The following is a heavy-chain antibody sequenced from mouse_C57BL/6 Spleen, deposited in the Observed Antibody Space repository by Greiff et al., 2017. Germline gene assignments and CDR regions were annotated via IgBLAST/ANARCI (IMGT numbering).Heavy chain of an antibody. V-gene: IGHV1-55*01. D-gene: IGHD2-3*01. CDR1: GYTFTSYW. Sequence: VQLQQPGAELVKPGASVKMSCKASGYTFTSYWITWVKQRPGQGLEWIGAIYPGSGSTNYNEKFKSKATLTVDTSSSTAYMQLSSLTSEDSAVYYCARALDGYYSAMDYWGQGTSVTVSS. J-gene: IGHJ4*01. CDR3: ARALDGYYSAMDY. CDR2: IYPGSGST.